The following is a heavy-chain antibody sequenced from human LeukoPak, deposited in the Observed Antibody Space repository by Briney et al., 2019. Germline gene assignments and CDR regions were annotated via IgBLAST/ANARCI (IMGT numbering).Heavy chain of an antibody. V-gene: IGHV3-64*02. CDR1: GFTFTSYA. Sequence: PGGSLRLSCSASGFTFTSYALLWVRQAPGKGLEYVSSISTDGHSTYYADSVKGRFIISRDNSENTLYLQLGSLRADDVAVYYCARVAPSGNIDYWGQGTLVTVSS. J-gene: IGHJ4*02. CDR2: ISTDGHST. D-gene: IGHD6-13*01. CDR3: ARVAPSGNIDY.